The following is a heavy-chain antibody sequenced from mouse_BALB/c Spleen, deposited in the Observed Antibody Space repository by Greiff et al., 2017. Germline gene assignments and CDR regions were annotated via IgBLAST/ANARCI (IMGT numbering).Heavy chain of an antibody. J-gene: IGHJ1*01. V-gene: IGHV5-6-3*01. CDR2: INSNGGST. Sequence: EVKVVESGGGLVQPGGSLKLSCAASGFTFSSYGMSWVRQTPDKRLELVATINSNGGSTYYPDSVKGRFTISRDNAKNTLYLQMSSLKSEDTAMYYCARDHYRYDDWYFDVWGAGTTVTVSS. CDR1: GFTFSSYG. D-gene: IGHD2-14*01. CDR3: ARDHYRYDDWYFDV.